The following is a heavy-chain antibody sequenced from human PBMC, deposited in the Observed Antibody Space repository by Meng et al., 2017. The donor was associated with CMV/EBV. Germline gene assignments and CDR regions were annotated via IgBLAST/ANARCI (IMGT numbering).Heavy chain of an antibody. J-gene: IGHJ6*02. CDR3: ARALVDTAMVTPTYYYYGMDV. D-gene: IGHD5-18*01. V-gene: IGHV3-21*01. CDR2: ISSSSSYI. Sequence: GGSLKISCAASGFTFSSYSMNWVRQAPGKGLEWVSSISSSSSYIYYADSVKGRFTISRDNAKNSLYLQMNSLRAEDTAVYYCARALVDTAMVTPTYYYYGMDVWGQGTTVTVSS. CDR1: GFTFSSYS.